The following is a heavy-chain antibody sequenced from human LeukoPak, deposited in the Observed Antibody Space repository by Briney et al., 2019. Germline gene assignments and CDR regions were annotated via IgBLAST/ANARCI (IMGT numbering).Heavy chain of an antibody. J-gene: IGHJ4*02. CDR3: TTDRYDY. Sequence: GGSLRLSCAASGFTFSNAWMVWVRQAPGKGLEWVGHIKRKTEGVTTDYAAPVKGRFTISRDDSKNTLYLQLNSLKIEDTAVYYCTTDRYDYWGQGTLVTVS. D-gene: IGHD1-26*01. CDR2: IKRKTEGVTT. V-gene: IGHV3-15*01. CDR1: GFTFSNAW.